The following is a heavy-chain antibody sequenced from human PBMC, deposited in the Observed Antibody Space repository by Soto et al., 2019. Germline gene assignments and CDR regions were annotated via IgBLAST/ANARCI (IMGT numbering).Heavy chain of an antibody. CDR1: GGSFSGYY. Sequence: SETLSLTCAVYGGSFSGYYWSWIRQPPGKGLEWIGEINHSGSTNYNPSLKSRVTISVDTSKNQFSLKLSSVTAADTAVYYCARGERLLWFGELLSVGNWFDPWGQGTLVTVSS. CDR2: INHSGST. J-gene: IGHJ5*02. CDR3: ARGERLLWFGELLSVGNWFDP. D-gene: IGHD3-10*01. V-gene: IGHV4-34*01.